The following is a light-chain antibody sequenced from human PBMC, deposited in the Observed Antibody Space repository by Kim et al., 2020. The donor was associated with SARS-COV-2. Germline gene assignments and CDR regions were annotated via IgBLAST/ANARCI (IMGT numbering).Light chain of an antibody. CDR3: QQYGNSPIT. Sequence: SPGERAPLSCRASQSVASSYLAWFQQKRGQPPRLVIYATSTRATGIPDRFSGSGSGTDFTLTISSLEPEDFAVYYCQQYGNSPITFGQGTRLEIK. CDR1: QSVASSY. V-gene: IGKV3-20*01. CDR2: ATS. J-gene: IGKJ5*01.